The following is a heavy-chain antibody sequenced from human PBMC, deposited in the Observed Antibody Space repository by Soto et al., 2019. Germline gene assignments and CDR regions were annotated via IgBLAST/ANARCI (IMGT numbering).Heavy chain of an antibody. CDR1: GGSFSGYY. J-gene: IGHJ5*02. D-gene: IGHD2-15*01. V-gene: IGHV4-34*01. CDR2: INHSGST. CDR3: ERKETNRIVVVAVEKRNWFDP. Sequence: PTETLSLTCAVYGGSFSGYYWSWIRQPPGKGLEWIGEINHSGSTNYNPSLKSRVTISVDTSKNQFSLKLRSVTAADTAVSYCERKETNRIVVVAVEKRNWFDPWGQGYLVIVS.